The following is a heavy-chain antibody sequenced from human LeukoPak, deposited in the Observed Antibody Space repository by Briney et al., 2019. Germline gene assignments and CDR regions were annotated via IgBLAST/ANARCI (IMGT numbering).Heavy chain of an antibody. V-gene: IGHV4-59*01. J-gene: IGHJ4*02. CDR3: ARGWGYYYDSSGYYRSKYYFDY. D-gene: IGHD3-22*01. Sequence: SETLSLTCTVFGGSISSYYWSWIRQPPGKGLEWIGYIYYSGSTNYNPSLKSRVTISVDTSKNQFSLKLSSVTAADTAVYYCARGWGYYYDSSGYYRSKYYFDYWGQGTLVTVSS. CDR1: GGSISSYY. CDR2: IYYSGST.